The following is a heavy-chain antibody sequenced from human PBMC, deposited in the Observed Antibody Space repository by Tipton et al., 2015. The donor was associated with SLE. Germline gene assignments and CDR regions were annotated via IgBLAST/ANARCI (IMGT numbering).Heavy chain of an antibody. J-gene: IGHJ4*02. D-gene: IGHD3-22*01. CDR3: ARIRSAYYFYFDY. V-gene: IGHV5-51*03. CDR1: ESTFASYW. CDR2: IYPGDSDT. Sequence: QLVQSGPEVKKPGESLKISCESFESTFASYWIAWVRQMPGKGLEWMGIIYPGDSDTRYSPSFQGQVTISADKSISTAYLQWSSLKASDTAIYYCARIRSAYYFYFDYWGQGALVTVSS.